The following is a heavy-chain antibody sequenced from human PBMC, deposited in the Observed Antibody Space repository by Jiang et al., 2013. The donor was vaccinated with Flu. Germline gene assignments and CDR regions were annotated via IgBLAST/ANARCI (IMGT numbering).Heavy chain of an antibody. J-gene: IGHJ4*02. CDR3: ARGSEYYYDSSGHPPDY. Sequence: PGESLKISCKGSGYTFTSYWIGWVRQMPGKGLEWMGIIYPGDSDTRYSPSFQGQVAISADKSFSTAYLQWSSLKASDTAMYYCARGSEYYYDSSGHPPDYWGQGTLVTVSS. V-gene: IGHV5-51*01. D-gene: IGHD3-22*01. CDR1: GYTFTSYW. CDR2: IYPGDSDT.